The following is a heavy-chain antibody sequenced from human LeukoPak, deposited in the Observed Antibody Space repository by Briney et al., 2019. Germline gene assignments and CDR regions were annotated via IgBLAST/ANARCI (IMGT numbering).Heavy chain of an antibody. D-gene: IGHD6-19*01. Sequence: GGSLRLSCAASGFTFSSYGMHWVRQAPGKGLEWVAVTWYDGSNKYYADSVKGRFTISRDNSKNTLYLQMNSLRAEDTAVYYCARGNQWLVNWGQGTLVTVSS. CDR2: TWYDGSNK. V-gene: IGHV3-33*01. J-gene: IGHJ4*02. CDR3: ARGNQWLVN. CDR1: GFTFSSYG.